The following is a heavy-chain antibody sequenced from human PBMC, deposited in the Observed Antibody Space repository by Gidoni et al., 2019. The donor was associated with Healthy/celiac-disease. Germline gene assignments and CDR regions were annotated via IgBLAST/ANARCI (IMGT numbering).Heavy chain of an antibody. CDR2: INHSGST. CDR3: ASLHTTMGGYYYYYGMDV. J-gene: IGHJ6*02. D-gene: IGHD5-12*01. Sequence: QVQLQPWGAARLKPSETLSLTFTINRVLCSGYYLSWIRQPPGKGLEWIGEINHSGSTNYNPSLKSRVTISVDTSKNQFSLKLSSMTAADTAVYYCASLHTTMGGYYYYYGMDVWGQGTTVTVSS. V-gene: IGHV4-34*01. CDR1: RVLCSGYY.